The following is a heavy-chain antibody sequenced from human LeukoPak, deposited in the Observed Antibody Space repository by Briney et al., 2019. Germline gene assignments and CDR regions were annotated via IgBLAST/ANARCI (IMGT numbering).Heavy chain of an antibody. D-gene: IGHD1-26*01. CDR1: GFTFSSSW. Sequence: GGSLRLSCAASGFTFSSSWMHWVRQVPGKGLVWVSCIIGDGSLIHYADSVKGRFTVSRDNAKNTLYLQMNSLRAEDTAVYYCARESGATYDAFDIWGQGTMVTVSS. CDR2: IIGDGSLI. CDR3: ARESGATYDAFDI. V-gene: IGHV3-74*01. J-gene: IGHJ3*02.